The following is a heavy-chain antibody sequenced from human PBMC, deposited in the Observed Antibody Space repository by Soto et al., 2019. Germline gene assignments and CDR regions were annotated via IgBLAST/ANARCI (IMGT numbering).Heavy chain of an antibody. Sequence: SETLSLTYTVSGGSISSGDYYWSWIRQPPGKGLEWIGYIYYSGSTYYNPSLKSRVTISVDTSKNQFSLKLSSVTAADTAVYYCARVRSIAATPIQVDYWGQGTLVTVSS. CDR1: GGSISSGDYY. CDR3: ARVRSIAATPIQVDY. J-gene: IGHJ4*02. CDR2: IYYSGST. V-gene: IGHV4-30-4*01. D-gene: IGHD2-15*01.